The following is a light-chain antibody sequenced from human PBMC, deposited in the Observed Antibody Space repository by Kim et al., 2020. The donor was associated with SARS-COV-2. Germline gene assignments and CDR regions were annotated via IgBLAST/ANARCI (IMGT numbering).Light chain of an antibody. Sequence: LCPGERVTLSCRASQSISTNVVWTAHKPGQSPRLLIYGASSRATGIPDRFSGSGSGTDFTLTITGLGPEDYAVYYRHQYAGAPWTLGQGTKVEIK. CDR1: QSISTN. CDR2: GAS. CDR3: HQYAGAPWT. V-gene: IGKV3-20*01. J-gene: IGKJ1*01.